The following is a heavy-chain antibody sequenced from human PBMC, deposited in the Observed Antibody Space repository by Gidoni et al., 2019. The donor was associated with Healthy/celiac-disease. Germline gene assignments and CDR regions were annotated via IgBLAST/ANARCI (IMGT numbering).Heavy chain of an antibody. CDR3: AHVGRDWLSDNIDY. CDR1: GFSLSTSGVG. V-gene: IGHV2-5*02. J-gene: IGHJ4*02. Sequence: QITLKESGPTLVKPTQTLTLTCTFSGFSLSTSGVGVGWIRQPPGKALEWLALIYWDDDKRYSPSLKSRLTITKDTSKNQVVLTMTNMDPVDTATYYCAHVGRDWLSDNIDYWGQGTLVTVSS. CDR2: IYWDDDK. D-gene: IGHD3-9*01.